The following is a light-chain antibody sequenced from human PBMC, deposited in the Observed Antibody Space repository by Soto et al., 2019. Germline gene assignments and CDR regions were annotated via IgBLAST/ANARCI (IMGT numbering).Light chain of an antibody. CDR2: AAS. J-gene: IGKJ1*01. CDR1: QSVLYSSNNNNY. Sequence: DIVISEAPDSLAVSLFESATINCKSSQSVLYSSNNNNYLHWFQQKPGKAPKLLIYAASNLQSGVPSRFSGSGSGTEFTLTISSLQPDDFATYYCQQYNSYSWTFGQGTKV. V-gene: IGKV4-1*01. CDR3: QQYNSYSWT.